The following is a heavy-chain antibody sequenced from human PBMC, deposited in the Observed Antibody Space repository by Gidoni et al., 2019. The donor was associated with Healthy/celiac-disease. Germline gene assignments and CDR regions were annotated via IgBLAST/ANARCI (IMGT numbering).Heavy chain of an antibody. CDR2: ISSSSSYI. J-gene: IGHJ6*03. CDR3: ARDGGYCSSTSCYDYYYYYYMDV. D-gene: IGHD2-2*01. Sequence: EVQLVESGGGLVKPGGSLRLSCAASGFTFSSDSMNWVRQAPGKGLEWVSSISSSSSYIYYADSVKGRFTISRDNAKNSLYLQMNSLRAEDTAVYYCARDGGYCSSTSCYDYYYYYYMDVWGKGTTVTVSS. CDR1: GFTFSSDS. V-gene: IGHV3-21*01.